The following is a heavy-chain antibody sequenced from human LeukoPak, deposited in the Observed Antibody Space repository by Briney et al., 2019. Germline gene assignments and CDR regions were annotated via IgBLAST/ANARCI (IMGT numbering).Heavy chain of an antibody. Sequence: GGSLRLSCAASGFTFSSYEMNWVRQAPGKGLEWVSSISSSSYIYYADSVKGRFTISRDNAKNSLYLQMNSLRAEDTAVYYCARDLIGDPYNWFDPWGQGTLVTVSS. CDR2: ISSSSYI. CDR3: ARDLIGDPYNWFDP. D-gene: IGHD2/OR15-2a*01. CDR1: GFTFSSYE. J-gene: IGHJ5*02. V-gene: IGHV3-21*01.